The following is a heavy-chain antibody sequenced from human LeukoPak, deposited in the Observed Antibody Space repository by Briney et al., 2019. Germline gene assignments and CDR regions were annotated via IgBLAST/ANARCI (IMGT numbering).Heavy chain of an antibody. Sequence: PGGSLRLSCAASGFTFSSYWMSWVRQAPGKGLEWVANIKQDGSEKYYVDSVKGRFTISRDNAKNSLYLQMNSLRAEDTAVYYCARGHLTGRGYFDYWGQGTLVTVSS. CDR1: GFTFSSYW. V-gene: IGHV3-7*01. D-gene: IGHD1-20*01. CDR3: ARGHLTGRGYFDY. J-gene: IGHJ4*02. CDR2: IKQDGSEK.